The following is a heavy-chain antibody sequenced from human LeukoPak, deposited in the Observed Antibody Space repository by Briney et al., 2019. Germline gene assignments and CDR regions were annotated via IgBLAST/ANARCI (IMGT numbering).Heavy chain of an antibody. D-gene: IGHD3-10*01. CDR3: ARDDSYYGSGSAFDY. J-gene: IGHJ4*02. V-gene: IGHV4-61*02. CDR1: GGSISSGSYY. CDR2: IYTSGST. Sequence: SETLSLTCTVSGGSISSGSYYWSWIRQPAGKGLEWIGRIYTSGSTNYNPSLKSRVTISVDTSKNQFSLKLGSVTAADTAVYYCARDDSYYGSGSAFDYWGQGTLVTVSS.